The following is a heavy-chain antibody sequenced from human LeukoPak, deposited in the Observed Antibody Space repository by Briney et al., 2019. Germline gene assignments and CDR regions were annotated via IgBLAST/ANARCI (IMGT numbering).Heavy chain of an antibody. CDR1: GFTFSHYA. D-gene: IGHD2-2*03. Sequence: GRSLRLSCAASGFTFSHYAMHWVRQAPGKGLEWVALISNDGSFKLYADSVKGRFTNSRDDSKNTLDQQLSSLRAEDTAVYYCAKDGFCSSTSCYPNHFNSWGQGSPVSLHS. CDR3: AKDGFCSSTSCYPNHFNS. V-gene: IGHV3-30*18. CDR2: ISNDGSFK. J-gene: IGHJ4*02.